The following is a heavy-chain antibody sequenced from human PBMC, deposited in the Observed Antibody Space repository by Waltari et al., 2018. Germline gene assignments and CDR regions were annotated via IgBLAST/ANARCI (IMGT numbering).Heavy chain of an antibody. D-gene: IGHD6-19*01. V-gene: IGHV3-21*01. CDR1: GFTFSSYS. CDR3: ARDVSVSSGYDAFDI. J-gene: IGHJ3*02. Sequence: EVQLVESGGGLVKPGGSLRLSCAASGFTFSSYSMNWVRQAPGKGLEWVSSISSSSSYIYYADSVKGRFTISRDNAKNSLYLQMNSLRAEDTAVYYCARDVSVSSGYDAFDIWGQGTMVTVSS. CDR2: ISSSSSYI.